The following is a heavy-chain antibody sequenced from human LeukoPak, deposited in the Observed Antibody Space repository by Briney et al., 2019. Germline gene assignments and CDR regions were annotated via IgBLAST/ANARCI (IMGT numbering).Heavy chain of an antibody. J-gene: IGHJ3*02. V-gene: IGHV3-48*04. Sequence: GGYLRLSCAAYGFTFSSHAMNWVGQAPGKGLEWFSTISTDSLTIKYADFVSGQFTISRDNAEHLLFLQMNSLRAEDTAVYYCARKAQTGSHSGPFDIWGQGTLVTVSS. CDR2: ISTDSLTI. D-gene: IGHD1-26*01. CDR1: GFTFSSHA. CDR3: ARKAQTGSHSGPFDI.